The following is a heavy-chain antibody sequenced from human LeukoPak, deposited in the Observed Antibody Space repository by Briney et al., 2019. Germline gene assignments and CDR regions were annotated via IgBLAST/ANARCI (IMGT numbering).Heavy chain of an antibody. CDR2: INHSGST. J-gene: IGHJ4*02. D-gene: IGHD1-26*01. Sequence: SETLSLTCAVYGGSFSGYYWSWIRQPPGKGLEWIGEINHSGSTNYNPSLKSRVTISVDTSKNQFSLKLSSVTAADTAVYYRARGRAGDRTYYWGQGTLVTASS. CDR1: GGSFSGYY. CDR3: ARGRAGDRTYY. V-gene: IGHV4-34*01.